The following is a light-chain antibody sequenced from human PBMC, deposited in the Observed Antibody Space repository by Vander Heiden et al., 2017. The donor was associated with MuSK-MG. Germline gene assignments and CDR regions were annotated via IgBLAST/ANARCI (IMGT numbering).Light chain of an antibody. CDR3: QQFNNWPKT. CDR2: SAS. V-gene: IGKV3-15*01. J-gene: IGKJ1*01. Sequence: EIVMTQSPATLSVSRGRRAALSCRASRSVSNNLAWYQQKPGQAPRLLIYSASTRATGTPDRFSGSSSGTEFTLTISSLQSEDFAVYYCQQFNNWPKTFGQGTKVEIK. CDR1: RSVSNN.